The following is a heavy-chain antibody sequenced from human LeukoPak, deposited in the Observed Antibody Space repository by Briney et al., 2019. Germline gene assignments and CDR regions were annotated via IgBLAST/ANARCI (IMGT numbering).Heavy chain of an antibody. D-gene: IGHD3-3*01. V-gene: IGHV4-4*02. J-gene: IGHJ4*02. CDR1: GGSISSSNW. CDR3: ARGLAYYDFWSGYPYFDY. CDR2: INHSGST. Sequence: SETLSLTCAVSGGSISSSNWWSWVRQPPGKGLEWIGEINHSGSTNYNPSLKSRVTISVDTSKNQFSLKLSSVTAADTAVYYCARGLAYYDFWSGYPYFDYWGQGTLVTVSS.